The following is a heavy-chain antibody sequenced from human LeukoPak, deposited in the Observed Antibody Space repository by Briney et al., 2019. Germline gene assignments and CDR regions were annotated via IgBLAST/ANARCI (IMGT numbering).Heavy chain of an antibody. CDR1: GGSISDYY. V-gene: IGHV4-59*13. CDR2: MSYNDGA. J-gene: IGHJ6*03. D-gene: IGHD6-13*01. Sequence: SETLSLTCTISGGSISDYYWSWIRQPPGKGLEWVAYMSYNDGANYNPSLKSRVTISVDTSKNQFSLKLSSVTAADTAVYYCARSFVGSSSTHYYYYYMDVWGKGTTVTVSS. CDR3: ARSFVGSSSTHYYYYYMDV.